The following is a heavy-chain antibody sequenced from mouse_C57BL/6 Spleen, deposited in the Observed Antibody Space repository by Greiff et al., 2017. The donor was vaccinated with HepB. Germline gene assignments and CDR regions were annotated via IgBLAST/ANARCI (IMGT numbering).Heavy chain of an antibody. J-gene: IGHJ3*01. CDR1: GYTFTSYW. V-gene: IGHV1-55*01. CDR2: IYPGSGST. CDR3: SRVDLYYINPAY. D-gene: IGHD2-5*01. Sequence: VQLQQSGAELVKPGASVKMSCKASGYTFTSYWITWVKQRPGQGLEWIGDIYPGSGSTNYNEKFKSKATLTVDTSSSTAYMQLSSLTYDDAAVYYCSRVDLYYINPAYWGQGTLVTVSA.